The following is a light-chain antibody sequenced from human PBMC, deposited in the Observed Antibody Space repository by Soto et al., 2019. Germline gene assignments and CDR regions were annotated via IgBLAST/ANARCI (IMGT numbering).Light chain of an antibody. Sequence: DIQRTQSPSSLSASVGDRVTITCRASQSISSYLNWYQQKPGKAPKLLIYDASSLESGVPSRFSGSGSGTESTLTISSLQPDDFATYYCQQYNSYSTFGQGTKVDIK. J-gene: IGKJ1*01. V-gene: IGKV1-5*01. CDR1: QSISSY. CDR2: DAS. CDR3: QQYNSYST.